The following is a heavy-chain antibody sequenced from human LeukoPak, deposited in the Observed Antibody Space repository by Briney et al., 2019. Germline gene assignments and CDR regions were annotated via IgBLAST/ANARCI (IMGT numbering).Heavy chain of an antibody. CDR1: GGTFSSYA. D-gene: IGHD6-13*01. CDR3: ARVAYSSSWTGGYYFDY. V-gene: IGHV1-69*05. Sequence: SSVKVSCKASGGTFSSYAISWVRQAPGQGLEWMGRIIPIFGTANYAQKFQGRVTITTDESTSTAYMELSSLRSEDTAVYYCARVAYSSSWTGGYYFDYWGQGTLVTVSS. CDR2: IIPIFGTA. J-gene: IGHJ4*02.